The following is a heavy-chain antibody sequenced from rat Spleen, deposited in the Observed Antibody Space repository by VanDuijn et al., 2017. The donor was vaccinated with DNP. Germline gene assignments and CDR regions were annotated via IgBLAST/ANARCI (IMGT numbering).Heavy chain of an antibody. CDR2: ISYSGTS. J-gene: IGHJ2*01. CDR3: ARSPTVATLFDY. Sequence: EVQLQESGPGLVKPSQSLSLTCSVTGYSITSNYWGWIRKFPGNKMEWIGHISYSGTSSYNPSLKSRFSITRDTSKNQFFLQLNSATTEDTATYYCARSPTVATLFDYWGQGVMVTVSS. V-gene: IGHV3-1*01. D-gene: IGHD1-3*01. CDR1: GYSITSNY.